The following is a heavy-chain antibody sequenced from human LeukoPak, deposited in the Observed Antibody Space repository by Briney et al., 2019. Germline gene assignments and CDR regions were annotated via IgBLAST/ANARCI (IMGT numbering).Heavy chain of an antibody. CDR2: ISYDGSNK. D-gene: IGHD3-22*01. Sequence: PGGSLRLSCAASGFTFSSYGMHWVRQAPGKGLEWVAVISYDGSNKYYADSVKGRFTISRDNSKNTLYLQMNSLRAEDTAVYYCAKVYSSGYYYVNAFDIWGQGTMVTVSS. J-gene: IGHJ3*02. CDR3: AKVYSSGYYYVNAFDI. CDR1: GFTFSSYG. V-gene: IGHV3-30*18.